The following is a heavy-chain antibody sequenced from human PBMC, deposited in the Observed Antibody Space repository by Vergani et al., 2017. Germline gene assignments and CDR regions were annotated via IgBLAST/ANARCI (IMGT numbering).Heavy chain of an antibody. Sequence: QVQLVESGGGVVQPGRSLRLSCAASGFTFSSYGMHWVRQAPGKGLEWVAVIWYDGSNKYYADSVKGRFTISRDNSKNTLYLQMNSLRAEDTAVYYCARDVKQIVVTYYYGMDVWGQGTTVTVSS. CDR2: IWYDGSNK. V-gene: IGHV3-33*01. J-gene: IGHJ6*02. D-gene: IGHD3-22*01. CDR1: GFTFSSYG. CDR3: ARDVKQIVVTYYYGMDV.